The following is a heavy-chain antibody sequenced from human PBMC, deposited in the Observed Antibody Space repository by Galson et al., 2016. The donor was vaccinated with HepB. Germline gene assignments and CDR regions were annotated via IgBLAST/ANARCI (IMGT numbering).Heavy chain of an antibody. CDR3: ARAIYCSGGNCYFDY. CDR2: IYYSGST. Sequence: TLSLTCTVSGGSISSGGYYWSWIRQHPGKGLEWIGYIYYSGSTYYNPSLKSRVTISVDTSKNQFSLKLSSVTAADTAVYYCARAIYCSGGNCYFDYWGQGTLVTVSS. V-gene: IGHV4-31*03. J-gene: IGHJ4*02. D-gene: IGHD2-15*01. CDR1: GGSISSGGYY.